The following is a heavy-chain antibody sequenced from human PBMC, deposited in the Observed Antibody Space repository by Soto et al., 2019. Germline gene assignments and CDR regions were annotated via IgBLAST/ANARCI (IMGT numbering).Heavy chain of an antibody. J-gene: IGHJ6*01. CDR3: ARLNGYCVSTTCHCYFGTDV. CDR1: GGSVSSNSYS. CDR2: IYSSENT. D-gene: IGHD2-2*03. V-gene: IGHV4-39*01. Sequence: KPSETLSLTCTVSGGSVSSNSYSWGWIRQSPGKGLEWIGTIYSSENTYYNPSLLSRVTISVDTSKNEFSLRLSSVTAADTAVYYCARLNGYCVSTTCHCYFGTDVCGQGSTVT.